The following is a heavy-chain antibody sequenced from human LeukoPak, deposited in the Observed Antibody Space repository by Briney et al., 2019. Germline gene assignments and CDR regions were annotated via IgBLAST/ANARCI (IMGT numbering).Heavy chain of an antibody. J-gene: IGHJ4*02. V-gene: IGHV1-46*01. Sequence: GASVKVSCKASGYTFTSYYMHWVRQAPGQGLEWMGIINPSGGSTSYAQKFQGRVTMTRDMSTSTVYMELSSLRSEDTAVYYCARGPGIAAAGTGFDYWGQGTLVTVSS. CDR2: INPSGGST. CDR3: ARGPGIAAAGTGFDY. CDR1: GYTFTSYY. D-gene: IGHD6-13*01.